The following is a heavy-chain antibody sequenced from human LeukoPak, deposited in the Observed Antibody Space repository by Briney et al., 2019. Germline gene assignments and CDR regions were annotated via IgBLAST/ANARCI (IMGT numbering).Heavy chain of an antibody. J-gene: IGHJ5*02. CDR3: AREEGDSEAITGTNWFDP. CDR1: GESVSSNSAA. V-gene: IGHV6-1*01. CDR2: TYYRAKWYN. D-gene: IGHD1-7*01. Sequence: SQTLSLTCAISGESVSSNSAAWNWIRQSPSRDLVWLGRTYYRAKWYNDCAVSVKSRITINPDTSKNQFSLQLNSVTPEDTAVYYCAREEGDSEAITGTNWFDPWGQGTLVTVSS.